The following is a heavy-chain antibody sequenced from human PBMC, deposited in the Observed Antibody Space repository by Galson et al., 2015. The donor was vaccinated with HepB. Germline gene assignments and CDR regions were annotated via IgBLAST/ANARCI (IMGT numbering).Heavy chain of an antibody. J-gene: IGHJ3*02. Sequence: PALVKPTQTLTLTCTFSGFSLPTRGVRVSWLRQPPGKALEWLARIDWDDDKFYSTSLKTRLTISKDTSKNQVVLTMTNMDPVDTATYYCARITSSPDAFEIWGQGTMVTVSS. CDR1: GFSLPTRGVR. V-gene: IGHV2-70*04. D-gene: IGHD2-2*01. CDR3: ARITSSPDAFEI. CDR2: IDWDDDK.